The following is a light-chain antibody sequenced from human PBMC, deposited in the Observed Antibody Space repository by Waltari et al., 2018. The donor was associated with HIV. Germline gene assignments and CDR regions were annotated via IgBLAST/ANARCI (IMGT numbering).Light chain of an antibody. CDR3: CSYAGTSILV. V-gene: IGLV2-23*02. Sequence: QSALTQPASVSGSPGQSITISCTGTSSDVGSYNLVSGYQQHPGKAPQLMFYEFTKRASGVSNRFSGSKSGNTASLTISGLQAEDEGDYHCCSYAGTSILVFGGGTKLTVL. J-gene: IGLJ3*02. CDR1: SSDVGSYNL. CDR2: EFT.